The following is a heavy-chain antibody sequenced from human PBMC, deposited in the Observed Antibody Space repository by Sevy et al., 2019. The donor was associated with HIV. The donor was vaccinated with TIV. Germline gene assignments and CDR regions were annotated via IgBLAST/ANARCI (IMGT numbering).Heavy chain of an antibody. Sequence: GGSLRLSCAASAFTFSSYAMNWVRQAPGKGLEWVSSINAISSNIYYADSVKGRFTISRDNAENSLYLQMNSVRAEDTAVYYCARDLFSGGNAVYGYWGQGTLVTVSS. V-gene: IGHV3-21*01. CDR3: ARDLFSGGNAVYGY. J-gene: IGHJ4*02. D-gene: IGHD2-15*01. CDR1: AFTFSSYA. CDR2: INAISSNI.